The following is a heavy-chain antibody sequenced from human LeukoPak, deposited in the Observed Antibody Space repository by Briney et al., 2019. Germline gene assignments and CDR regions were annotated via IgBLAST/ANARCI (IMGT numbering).Heavy chain of an antibody. CDR2: VYSDGNT. CDR1: GFTVISSH. V-gene: IGHV3-53*01. Sequence: QTGGSLRLSCAASGFTVISSHMSWVRQAPGKGLEWVSLVYSDGNTHYAASGKGRFTISRYNSKNTLYLQMNSLEVDDTAMYYCARADSGFDHWGQGTLVTVSS. J-gene: IGHJ5*02. D-gene: IGHD5-12*01. CDR3: ARADSGFDH.